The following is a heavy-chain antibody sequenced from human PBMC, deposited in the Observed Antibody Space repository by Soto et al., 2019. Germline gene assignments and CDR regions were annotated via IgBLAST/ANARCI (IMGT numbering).Heavy chain of an antibody. D-gene: IGHD2-15*01. CDR1: GYTVTSYA. Sequence: ASVKVSCKASGYTVTSYAMHWVRQAPGQRLEWMGWINAGNGNTKYSQKFQGRVTITRDTSASTAYMELSGLRSEDTAVYYCARDSLQTGSDAFDIWGQGTMVTVSS. CDR3: ARDSLQTGSDAFDI. J-gene: IGHJ3*02. V-gene: IGHV1-3*01. CDR2: INAGNGNT.